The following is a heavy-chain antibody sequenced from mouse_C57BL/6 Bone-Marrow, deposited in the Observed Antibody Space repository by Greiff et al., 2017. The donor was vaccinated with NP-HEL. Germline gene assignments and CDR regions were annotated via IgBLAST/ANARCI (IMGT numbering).Heavy chain of an antibody. CDR3: TRASGSSPPFAY. D-gene: IGHD1-1*01. J-gene: IGHJ3*01. CDR2: ISSGGDYI. V-gene: IGHV5-9-1*02. CDR1: GFTFSSYA. Sequence: VQLVESGEGLVKPGGSLKLSCAASGFTFSSYAMSWVRQTPEKRLEWVAYISSGGDYIYYADTVKGRFTISRDNARNTLYLQMSSLKSEGTAMYYCTRASGSSPPFAYWGQGTLVTVSA.